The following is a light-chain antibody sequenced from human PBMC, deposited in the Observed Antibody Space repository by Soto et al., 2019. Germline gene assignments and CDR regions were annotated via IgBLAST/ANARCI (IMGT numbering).Light chain of an antibody. J-gene: IGKJ3*01. CDR1: QTLSTNS. Sequence: EIVLTQSPGTLSLSPGERATLSCRASQTLSTNSLAWYQQRLGQTPRLLIYAASTRDTDIPDRFNGSGSGTDFALTISRLEPEDFALYYCQQYDASPLTFGPGTKV. CDR2: AAS. V-gene: IGKV3-20*01. CDR3: QQYDASPLT.